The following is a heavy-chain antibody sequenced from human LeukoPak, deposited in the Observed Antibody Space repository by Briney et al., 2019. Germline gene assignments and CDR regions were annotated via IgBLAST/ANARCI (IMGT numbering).Heavy chain of an antibody. Sequence: GGSLRLSCAASGFTFSDNYMTWVRQAPGKGLEWLSYISGNGGVIQYADSVKGRFTISRDNAKNLIYLQMDSLRVEDTAIYYCARDPRTVQIWGQGTLVTVSS. V-gene: IGHV3-11*04. CDR1: GFTFSDNY. CDR3: ARDPRTVQI. J-gene: IGHJ4*02. D-gene: IGHD1-1*01. CDR2: ISGNGGVI.